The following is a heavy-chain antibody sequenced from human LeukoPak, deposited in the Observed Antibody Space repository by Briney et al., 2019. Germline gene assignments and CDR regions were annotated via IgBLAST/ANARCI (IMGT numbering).Heavy chain of an antibody. CDR1: GYTLTELS. Sequence: ASVKVSCKVSGYTLTELSMHWVRQAPGKGLEWMGGFDPEDGETIYAQKFQGRVTMTEDTSTDTAYMELSSLRSEDTAVYYCATRVAGSLHYYYYGMDVWGQGTTVTVSS. D-gene: IGHD6-19*01. CDR2: FDPEDGET. J-gene: IGHJ6*02. CDR3: ATRVAGSLHYYYYGMDV. V-gene: IGHV1-24*01.